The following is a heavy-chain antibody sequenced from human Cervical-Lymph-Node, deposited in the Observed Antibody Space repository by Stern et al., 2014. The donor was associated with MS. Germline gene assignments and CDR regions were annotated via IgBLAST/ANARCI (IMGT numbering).Heavy chain of an antibody. V-gene: IGHV1-3*01. CDR2: INAGNGNT. CDR3: ASGPYYYDSSGYYGYYYYGMDV. D-gene: IGHD3-22*01. Sequence: VQLVQSGAEVKKPGASVKVSCKASGYTFTSYAMHWVRQAPGQRLEWMGWINAGNGNTKYSQKCQGRVTITRDTSASTTYMELSSLRSEDTAVYYCASGPYYYDSSGYYGYYYYGMDVWGQGTTVTVSS. J-gene: IGHJ6*02. CDR1: GYTFTSYA.